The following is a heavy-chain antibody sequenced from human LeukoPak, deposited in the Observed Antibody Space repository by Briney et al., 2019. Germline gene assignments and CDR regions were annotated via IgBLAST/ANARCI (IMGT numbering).Heavy chain of an antibody. D-gene: IGHD2-21*02. CDR1: GFTFSSYA. V-gene: IGHV3-64*01. Sequence: GGSLRLSCAASGFTFSSYAMYWVRQAPGKGLEYVSVITSNGGSTYYANSAKGRFTISRDNSKNTLYLQMGSLRAEDMAVYYCAKATDCGGDCYSWFYYYGMDVWGQGTTVTVSS. J-gene: IGHJ6*02. CDR2: ITSNGGST. CDR3: AKATDCGGDCYSWFYYYGMDV.